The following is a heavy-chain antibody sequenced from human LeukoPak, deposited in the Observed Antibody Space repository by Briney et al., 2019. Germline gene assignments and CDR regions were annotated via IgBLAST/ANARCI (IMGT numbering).Heavy chain of an antibody. CDR1: GFTFSSYA. V-gene: IGHV3-30-3*01. D-gene: IGHD6-13*01. J-gene: IGHJ5*02. Sequence: GRSLGLSCAASGFTFSSYAMHWVRQAPGKGLEWVAVISYDGSNKYYADSVKGRFTISRDNSKNTLYLQMNSLRAEDTAVYYCARAASSWYGNWFDPWGQGTLVTVSS. CDR2: ISYDGSNK. CDR3: ARAASSWYGNWFDP.